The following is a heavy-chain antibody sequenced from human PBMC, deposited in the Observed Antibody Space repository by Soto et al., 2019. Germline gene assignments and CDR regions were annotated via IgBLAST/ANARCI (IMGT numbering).Heavy chain of an antibody. CDR3: ARGQAAAGDY. V-gene: IGHV4-61*01. Sequence: QVQLQESGPGLVKPSETLSLTCTVSGGSVSSGSYYWSWIRQPPGKGLEWIGYIYYSGSTNYNPSLQXXVXIXADTSKNPFSLKLSSVTAADTAVYYCARGQAAAGDYWGQGTLVTVSS. J-gene: IGHJ4*02. D-gene: IGHD6-13*01. CDR2: IYYSGST. CDR1: GGSVSSGSYY.